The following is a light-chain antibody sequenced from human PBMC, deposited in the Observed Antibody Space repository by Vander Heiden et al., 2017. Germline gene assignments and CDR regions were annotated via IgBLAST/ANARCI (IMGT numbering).Light chain of an antibody. V-gene: IGKV1-39*01. J-gene: IGKJ2*02. CDR3: QQSYSTPRT. Sequence: DIQMTQSPSSLSASAGDRVTITCRASQSISSYLNWYQQKPGKAPKLLIYAASSWQSGVPSRFSGSGSGTDFTLTISSLQPEDFATYYCQQSYSTPRTFGQGTKLEIK. CDR1: QSISSY. CDR2: AAS.